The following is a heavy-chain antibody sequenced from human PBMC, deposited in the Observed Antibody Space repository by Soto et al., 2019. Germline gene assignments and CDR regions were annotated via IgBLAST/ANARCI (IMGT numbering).Heavy chain of an antibody. Sequence: QVQLVQSGAEVQKPGSSVKVSCKASGGTFGSYAISWVRQAPGQGLEWMGGIIPIPGTANYAQKFQGRVTIVADESTSTAYMELSSLRSEDTAVYYCARSQGSSTSLEIYYYYYYGMDVWGQGTTVTVSS. CDR3: ARSQGSSTSLEIYYYYYYGMDV. CDR2: IIPIPGTA. J-gene: IGHJ6*02. V-gene: IGHV1-69*01. CDR1: GGTFGSYA. D-gene: IGHD2-2*01.